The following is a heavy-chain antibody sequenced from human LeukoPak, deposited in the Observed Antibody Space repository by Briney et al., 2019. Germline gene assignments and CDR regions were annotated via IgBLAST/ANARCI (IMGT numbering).Heavy chain of an antibody. J-gene: IGHJ4*02. CDR1: GYTFTSYG. CDR3: ARDPDGDYDFDY. CDR2: ISGYNGKT. Sequence: ASVKVSCKASGYTFTSYGMSWVRQAPGQALEWMGRISGYNGKTNYAQKFQGRVTMTTDTSTSTAYMGLRSLRSDDTAVYYCARDPDGDYDFDYWGQGTLVTVSS. V-gene: IGHV1-18*04. D-gene: IGHD4-17*01.